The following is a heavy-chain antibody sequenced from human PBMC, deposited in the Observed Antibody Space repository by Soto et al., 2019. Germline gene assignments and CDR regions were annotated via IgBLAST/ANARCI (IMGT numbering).Heavy chain of an antibody. CDR1: GYTFTSYG. CDR2: ISAYNGNT. J-gene: IGHJ4*02. CDR3: ARDLSKLGITMVRGVAEAQV. V-gene: IGHV1-18*04. Sequence: QVQLVQSGAEVKKPGASVKVSCRASGYTFTSYGISWVRQAPGQGLEWMGWISAYNGNTNYAQKLQGRVNMTTDTSTSPGYMELRNLTSDDTDVYFCARDLSKLGITMVRGVAEAQVWGPGTLVTVSS. D-gene: IGHD3-10*01.